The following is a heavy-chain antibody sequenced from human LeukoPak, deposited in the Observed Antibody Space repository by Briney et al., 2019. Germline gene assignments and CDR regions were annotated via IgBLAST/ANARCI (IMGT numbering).Heavy chain of an antibody. CDR3: ARGPTAPGALYYYYYMDV. J-gene: IGHJ6*03. CDR1: GYTFTSYD. Sequence: GASVKVSCKASGYTFTSYDINWVRQATGQGLEWMGWMNPNSGNTGYAQKFQGRGTMTRNTSISTAYMELSSLRSEDTAVYYCARGPTAPGALYYYYYMDVWGKGTTVTVSS. V-gene: IGHV1-8*01. D-gene: IGHD2-8*02. CDR2: MNPNSGNT.